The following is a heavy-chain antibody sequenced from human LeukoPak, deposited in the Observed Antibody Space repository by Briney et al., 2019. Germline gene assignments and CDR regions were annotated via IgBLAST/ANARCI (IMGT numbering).Heavy chain of an antibody. CDR1: GASINSDTYY. CDR2: HSHSGSA. D-gene: IGHD6-13*01. CDR3: ARGIPPRMVPYYYYYYMDV. V-gene: IGHV4-39*07. Sequence: SETLSLTCTVSGASINSDTYYWGWIRQPPGKGLEWIGTHSHSGSAYYNPSLKSRVTISVDTSKNQFSLKLSSVTAADTAVYYCARGIPPRMVPYYYYYYMDVWGKGTTVTVSS. J-gene: IGHJ6*03.